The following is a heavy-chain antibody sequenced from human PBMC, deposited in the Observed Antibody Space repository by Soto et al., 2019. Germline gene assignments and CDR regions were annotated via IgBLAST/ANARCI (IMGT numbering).Heavy chain of an antibody. V-gene: IGHV3-23*01. D-gene: IGHD1-26*01. J-gene: IGHJ4*02. Sequence: GGSLRLSCAASGFTFSSYAMSWVRQAPGKELEWVSAISGSGGSTYYTDSVKGRFTISRDNSKNSLYLQMNSLRAKDTAVYYCAKDLYSGSYYRLYYFDYWGQGTLVTVSS. CDR1: GFTFSSYA. CDR2: ISGSGGST. CDR3: AKDLYSGSYYRLYYFDY.